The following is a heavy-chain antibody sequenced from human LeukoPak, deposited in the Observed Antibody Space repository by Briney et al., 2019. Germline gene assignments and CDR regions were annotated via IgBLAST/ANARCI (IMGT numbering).Heavy chain of an antibody. CDR3: ARRGQPAAHGGYYYYYMDV. V-gene: IGHV1-18*01. CDR1: GYTFTSYA. D-gene: IGHD2-2*01. J-gene: IGHJ6*03. Sequence: GASVKVSCKASGYTFTSYAISWVRQAPGQGLEWMGWISAYNGNTNYAQKLQGRVTMTTDTSTSTAYMELRSLRSDDTAVYYCARRGQPAAHGGYYYYYMDVWGKGTTVTVSS. CDR2: ISAYNGNT.